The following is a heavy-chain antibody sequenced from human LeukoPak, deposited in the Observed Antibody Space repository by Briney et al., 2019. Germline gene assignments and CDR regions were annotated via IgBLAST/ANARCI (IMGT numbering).Heavy chain of an antibody. CDR2: INWNGGST. J-gene: IGHJ4*02. D-gene: IGHD3-10*01. Sequence: PGGSLRLSCAGSGFTFDDYGMSWVRQAPGKWLEWVSAINWNGGSTGYADSVKGRFTISRDNAKSSLYLQMNSLRAEDTALYYCARRRVTVVRGVDITSYYFDYWGQGTLVTVSS. V-gene: IGHV3-20*04. CDR3: ARRRVTVVRGVDITSYYFDY. CDR1: GFTFDDYG.